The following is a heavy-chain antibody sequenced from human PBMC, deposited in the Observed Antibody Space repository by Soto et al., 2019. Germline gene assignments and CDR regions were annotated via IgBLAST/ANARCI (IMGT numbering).Heavy chain of an antibody. CDR1: GYTFTSYG. CDR2: MKAYNGNT. D-gene: IGHD2-21*01. Sequence: QVQLVQSGAEVKKPGATVKVSCKASGYTFTSYGISWVRQAPGQGLEWMGWMKAYNGNTNDAQKLQGRVPRTTDTSTSKAEMERRSLRCDVTDVYYWARGLLGGWGGEDYWGQGTLVTVSS. CDR3: ARGLLGGWGGEDY. V-gene: IGHV1-18*01. J-gene: IGHJ4*02.